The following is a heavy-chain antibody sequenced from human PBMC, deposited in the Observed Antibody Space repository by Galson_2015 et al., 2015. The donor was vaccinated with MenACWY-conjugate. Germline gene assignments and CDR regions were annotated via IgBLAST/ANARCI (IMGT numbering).Heavy chain of an antibody. CDR2: ISPGDSET. J-gene: IGHJ6*02. CDR3: ARHPPGGRGMDV. D-gene: IGHD1-26*01. CDR1: GYTFTTYW. Sequence: QSGAEVKKPGESLKISCKGSGYTFTTYWIGWVRQLPGKGLEWTGLISPGDSETRYSPAFQGQVTISADKSISTAYVQWDSLQASDTATYYCARHPPGGRGMDVWGQGTTVTVSS. V-gene: IGHV5-51*01.